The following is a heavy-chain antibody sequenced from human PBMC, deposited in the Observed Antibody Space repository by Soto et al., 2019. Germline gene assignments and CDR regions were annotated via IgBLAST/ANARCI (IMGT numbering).Heavy chain of an antibody. CDR1: GFTFSSYG. V-gene: IGHV3-33*01. J-gene: IGHJ6*03. D-gene: IGHD4-4*01. CDR2: IWYDGSNK. CDR3: AREDRSTVTPGYYMDV. Sequence: GGSLRLSCAASGFTFSSYGMHWVRQAPGKGLEWVAVIWYDGSNKYYADSVKGRFTISRDNSKNTLYLQMNSLRAEDTAVYYCAREDRSTVTPGYYMDVWGKGTTVTVSS.